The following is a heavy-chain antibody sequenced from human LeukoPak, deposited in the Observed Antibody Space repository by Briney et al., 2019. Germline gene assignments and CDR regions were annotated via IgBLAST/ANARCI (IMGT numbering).Heavy chain of an antibody. D-gene: IGHD1-26*01. V-gene: IGHV3-30*02. J-gene: IGHJ4*02. CDR1: GFTFSSYG. CDR3: AKVGVVGATSGPFDY. Sequence: GGSLRLSCAASGFTFSSYGMHWVRQAPGKGLEWVAFIRYDGSNKYYADSVKGRFTISRDNSKNTLYLQMNSLRAEDTAVYYCAKVGVVGATSGPFDYWGQGTLVTVPS. CDR2: IRYDGSNK.